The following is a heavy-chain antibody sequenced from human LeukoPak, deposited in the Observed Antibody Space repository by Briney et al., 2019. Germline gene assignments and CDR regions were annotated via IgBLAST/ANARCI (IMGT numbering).Heavy chain of an antibody. J-gene: IGHJ4*02. CDR2: ISSRSTYI. CDR3: AKDSYYDYVWGSYRYTNQFDY. V-gene: IGHV3-21*04. D-gene: IGHD3-16*02. CDR1: GFTFSNYS. Sequence: GGSLRLSCAASGFTFSNYSMNWVRQAPGKGLEWVSSISSRSTYIYHADSVKGRFTISRDNAKNSLYLQMNSLRAEDTAVYYCAKDSYYDYVWGSYRYTNQFDYWGQGTLVTVSS.